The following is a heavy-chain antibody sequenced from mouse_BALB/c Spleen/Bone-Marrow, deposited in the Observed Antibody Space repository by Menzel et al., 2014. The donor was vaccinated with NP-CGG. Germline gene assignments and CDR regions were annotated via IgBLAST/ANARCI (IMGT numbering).Heavy chain of an antibody. V-gene: IGHV14-3*02. D-gene: IGHD3-1*01. Sequence: EVQLQQSGAELVKPGASVKLSCTASGFNIKDTYMHWVKQRPEQGPEWIGRIDPANGNTKYDPKFQGKATITADTSSNTAYLQLFSLTSEDTAVYYCARTPRATFYFDYWGQGTTLTVSS. CDR3: ARTPRATFYFDY. CDR2: IDPANGNT. J-gene: IGHJ2*01. CDR1: GFNIKDTY.